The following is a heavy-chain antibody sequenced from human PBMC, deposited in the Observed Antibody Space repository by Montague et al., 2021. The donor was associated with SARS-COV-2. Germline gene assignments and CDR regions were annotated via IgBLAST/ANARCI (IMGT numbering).Heavy chain of an antibody. Sequence: SLRLSCAGPGFTLSNNYMRWVRQAPGKGLEWVSILYADGSTKNADPVRGRFTISRDNSRNTLYLQMNSLRTEDTATYYCTRDQFFQQHLQWGQGILVVVSS. D-gene: IGHD3-3*01. CDR3: TRDQFFQQHLQ. CDR2: LYADGST. J-gene: IGHJ4*02. V-gene: IGHV3-66*02. CDR1: GFTLSNNY.